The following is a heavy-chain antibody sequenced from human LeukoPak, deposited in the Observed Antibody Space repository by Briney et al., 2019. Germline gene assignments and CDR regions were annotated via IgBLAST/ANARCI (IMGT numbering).Heavy chain of an antibody. J-gene: IGHJ4*02. D-gene: IGHD3-22*01. CDR2: IYYSGST. CDR1: GGSISSGDYY. V-gene: IGHV4-30-4*01. CDR3: ASSEYYDSSGYRLYYFDY. Sequence: SETLCLTCTVSGGSISSGDYYWSWIRQPPGKGLEWIGYIYYSGSTYYNPSLKSRVTISVDTSKNQFSLKLSSVTAADTAVYYCASSEYYDSSGYRLYYFDYWGQGTLVTVSS.